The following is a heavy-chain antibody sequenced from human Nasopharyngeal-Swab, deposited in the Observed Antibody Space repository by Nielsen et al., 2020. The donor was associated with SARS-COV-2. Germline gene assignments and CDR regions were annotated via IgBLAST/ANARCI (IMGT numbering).Heavy chain of an antibody. J-gene: IGHJ3*02. CDR2: IWYDGSNK. CDR1: GFTFSSYG. V-gene: IGHV3-33*01. D-gene: IGHD5-18*01. CDR3: ARVGHVDTSRSGAFDI. Sequence: GESLKISCAASGFTFSSYGMHWVRQAPGKGLEWVAVIWYDGSNKYYADSVKGRFTISRDNSKNTLYLQMNSLSAEDTAFYRCARVGHVDTSRSGAFDIWGQGTMVTVSS.